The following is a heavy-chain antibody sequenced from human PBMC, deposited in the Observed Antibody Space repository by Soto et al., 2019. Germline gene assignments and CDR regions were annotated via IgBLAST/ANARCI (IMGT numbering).Heavy chain of an antibody. V-gene: IGHV4-4*09. D-gene: IGHD3-22*01. J-gene: IGHJ5*02. Sequence: QVHLQESGPGLVKPSETLSLTCRVSGGSISNDYWTWIRQPPGKGLGWIGYIYKGGSINYNPSLKCRVILSVDTSNNHLSLKLRSVTAAGTPVYYCARAYYDRSGYAVDPWGQGTLVTVSS. CDR2: IYKGGSI. CDR1: GGSISNDY. CDR3: ARAYYDRSGYAVDP.